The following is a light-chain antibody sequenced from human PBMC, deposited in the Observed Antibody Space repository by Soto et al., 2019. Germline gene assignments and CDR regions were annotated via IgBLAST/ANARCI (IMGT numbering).Light chain of an antibody. CDR3: SSYTISSFYV. CDR2: DVS. V-gene: IGLV2-14*01. Sequence: QSALTQPASVSGSPGQSITISCTGTSSDVGGYNYVSWYQQHPGKAPKLMIYDVSNRPSGVSNRFSGSKSGNTASLTISWLQAEDEADYYCSSYTISSFYVFGTGTKLTVL. CDR1: SSDVGGYNY. J-gene: IGLJ1*01.